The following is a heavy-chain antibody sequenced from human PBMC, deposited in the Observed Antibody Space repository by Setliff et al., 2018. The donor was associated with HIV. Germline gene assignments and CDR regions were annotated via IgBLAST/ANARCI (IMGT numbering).Heavy chain of an antibody. J-gene: IGHJ5*02. CDR3: ARERPGDHYESTGYQLADWFDV. CDR2: IIPIVTIA. V-gene: IGHV1-69*10. CDR1: GGSFTSYT. Sequence: SVKVSCKASGGSFTSYTFSWVRQAPGQGLEWMGGIIPIVTIAHYAEQFVGRVTITADKSTSTTYMEVSSLRSEDTAVYYCARERPGDHYESTGYQLADWFDVWGQGTLVTVSS. D-gene: IGHD3-22*01.